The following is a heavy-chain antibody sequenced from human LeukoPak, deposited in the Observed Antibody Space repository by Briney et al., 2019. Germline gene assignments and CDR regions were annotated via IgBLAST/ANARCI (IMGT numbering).Heavy chain of an antibody. V-gene: IGHV4-30-4*01. CDR1: GGSISSGDYY. CDR2: IYYSGST. Sequence: SETLSLTCTVSGGSISSGDYYWSWIRQPPGKGLEWIGYIYYSGSTYYNPSLKSRVTISVDTSKNQFSLKLSSVTAADTAVYYCARGLYSGCDKYWFDPWGQGTLVTVSS. D-gene: IGHD5-12*01. CDR3: ARGLYSGCDKYWFDP. J-gene: IGHJ5*02.